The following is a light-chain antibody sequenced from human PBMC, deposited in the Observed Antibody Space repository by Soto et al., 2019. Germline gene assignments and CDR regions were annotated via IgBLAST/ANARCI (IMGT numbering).Light chain of an antibody. CDR2: DAT. Sequence: EIVLTQSPGTLSVSPGERATLSCRASHSISTFLAWYQHKPGRAPRLLIYDATNRATGIPARFRGSGSETDFTLTISSLEPEDFAVYYCQQRTDWWTFGQGTKVDIK. V-gene: IGKV3-11*01. CDR1: HSISTF. CDR3: QQRTDWWT. J-gene: IGKJ1*01.